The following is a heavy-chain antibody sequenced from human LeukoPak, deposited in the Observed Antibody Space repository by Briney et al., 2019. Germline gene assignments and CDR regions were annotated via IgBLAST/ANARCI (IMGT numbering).Heavy chain of an antibody. J-gene: IGHJ4*02. CDR2: IYYSGST. D-gene: IGHD3-10*01. CDR1: GGSFSGYY. V-gene: IGHV4-34*01. CDR3: ARRPGSGSYFDY. Sequence: SETLSLTCAVYGGSFSGYYWSWIRQPPGKGLEWIGSIYYSGSTYYNPSLKSRVTISVDTSKNQFSLKLSSVTAADTAVYYCARRPGSGSYFDYWGQGTLVTVSS.